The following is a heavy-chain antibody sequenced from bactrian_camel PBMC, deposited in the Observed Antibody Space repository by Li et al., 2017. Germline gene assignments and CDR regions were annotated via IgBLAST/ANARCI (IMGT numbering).Heavy chain of an antibody. D-gene: IGHD1*01. CDR2: TYGDGGNT. CDR1: GFTFISYY. CDR3: ATARGFRDPPRTRDFKS. V-gene: IGHV3-2*01. Sequence: QVQLVESGGGLVQPGGSLRLSCAASGFTFISYYMGWVRQAPGKGLEWVSSTYGDGGNTYYADSVRGRFAISRDNPKKKIVYLQMDNLKPEDTSIYYCATARGFRDPPRTRDFKSWGQGTQVTVS. J-gene: IGHJ6*01.